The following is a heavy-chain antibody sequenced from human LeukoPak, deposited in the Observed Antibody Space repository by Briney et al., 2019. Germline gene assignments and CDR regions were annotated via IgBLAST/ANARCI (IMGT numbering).Heavy chain of an antibody. Sequence: SETLSLTCTVSGGSISNYYWSWIRQPPGKGLEWIGYIYYSGSTNYNPSLKSRVTMSLYTSKNQFSLKVTSVTAADTAVYYCARRTGYYDGFDYWGQGTLVTVSS. CDR2: IYYSGST. CDR3: ARRTGYYDGFDY. CDR1: GGSISNYY. D-gene: IGHD3/OR15-3a*01. V-gene: IGHV4-59*01. J-gene: IGHJ4*02.